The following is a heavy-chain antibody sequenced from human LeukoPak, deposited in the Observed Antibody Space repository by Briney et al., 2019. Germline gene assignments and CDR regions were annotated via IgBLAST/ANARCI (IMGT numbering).Heavy chain of an antibody. D-gene: IGHD6-13*01. CDR1: GGSLRGYY. V-gene: IGHV4-34*01. J-gene: IGHJ4*02. CDR3: ARGRRSSWHKKSFDY. Sequence: PSETLSLTCAVYGGSLRGYYWSWIRQPPGKGLEWLGEINHSGSTNYNPSLKSRVTISVDTSKNQFSLKLSSVTAADTAVYYCARGRRSSWHKKSFDYWGQGTLVTVSS. CDR2: INHSGST.